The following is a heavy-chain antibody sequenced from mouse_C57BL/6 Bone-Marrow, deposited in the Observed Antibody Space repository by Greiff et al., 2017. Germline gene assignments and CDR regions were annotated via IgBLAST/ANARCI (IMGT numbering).Heavy chain of an antibody. CDR2: ISNGGGST. J-gene: IGHJ4*01. CDR3: ARRNLLYYAMDY. Sequence: EVQLVESGGGLVQPGGSLKLSCAASGFTFSDYYMYWVRQTPEKRLEWVAYISNGGGSTYYPDTVKGRFTISRDNAKNTLYLQMSRLKSEDTAMYYCARRNLLYYAMDYWGQGTSVTVSS. D-gene: IGHD2-1*01. V-gene: IGHV5-12*01. CDR1: GFTFSDYY.